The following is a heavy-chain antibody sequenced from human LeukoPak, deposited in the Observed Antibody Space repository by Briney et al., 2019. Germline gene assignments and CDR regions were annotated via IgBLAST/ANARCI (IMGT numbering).Heavy chain of an antibody. V-gene: IGHV1-24*01. CDR1: GYTLTELS. CDR2: FDPEDGEA. CDR3: ARGFDWLEYYFDY. D-gene: IGHD3-9*01. J-gene: IGHJ4*02. Sequence: ASVKVSCKVSGYTLTELSMHWVRQAPGKGLEWMGGFDPEDGEAIYAQKFQGRVTMTEDTSTDTAYMELSSLRSEDTAVYHCARGFDWLEYYFDYWGQGTLVTVSS.